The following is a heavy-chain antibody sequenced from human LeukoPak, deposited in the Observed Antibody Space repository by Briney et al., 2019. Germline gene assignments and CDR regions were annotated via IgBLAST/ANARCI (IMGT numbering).Heavy chain of an antibody. CDR3: ARGPRCGGDCYRNDYYYYYYMDV. D-gene: IGHD2-21*02. J-gene: IGHJ6*03. CDR1: GGTFSSYA. Sequence: GASVKVSCKASGGTFSSYAISWVRQAPGQGLEWMGGIIPIFGTANYAQKFQGRVTITADESTSTAYMELSSLRSEDTAVYYCARGPRCGGDCYRNDYYYYYYMDVWGKGTTVTISS. V-gene: IGHV1-69*13. CDR2: IIPIFGTA.